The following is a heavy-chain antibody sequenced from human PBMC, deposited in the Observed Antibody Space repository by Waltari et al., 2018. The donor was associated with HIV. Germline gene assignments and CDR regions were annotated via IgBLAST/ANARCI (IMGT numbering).Heavy chain of an antibody. J-gene: IGHJ4*02. V-gene: IGHV3-49*03. CDR1: GFTFGDHA. D-gene: IGHD5-12*01. CDR2: IKSKAYGGTT. CDR3: TRVPKYSGYGSTDY. Sequence: EVQLVESGGGSVQPGRSLRLSCTASGFTFGDHAMNWFRQAPGKGLEWVGFIKSKAYGGTTEYAASVKGRFTISRDDSKNIAYLQMNSLKTEDTAVYYCTRVPKYSGYGSTDYWGQGTLVTVSS.